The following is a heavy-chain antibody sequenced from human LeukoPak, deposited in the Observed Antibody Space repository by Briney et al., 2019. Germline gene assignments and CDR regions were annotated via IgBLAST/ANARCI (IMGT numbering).Heavy chain of an antibody. Sequence: AGGSLRLSCAASGFTFSNYAMHWVRQAPGKGLEWVAVTTFDGSDKYYADSVKGRFTISRDNSKNQLYLQLNSLRADDTAIYYCAREASNGCWFPWGQGTLVTVSS. CDR3: AREASNGCWFP. D-gene: IGHD3-22*01. CDR2: TTFDGSDK. J-gene: IGHJ5*02. CDR1: GFTFSNYA. V-gene: IGHV3-30*01.